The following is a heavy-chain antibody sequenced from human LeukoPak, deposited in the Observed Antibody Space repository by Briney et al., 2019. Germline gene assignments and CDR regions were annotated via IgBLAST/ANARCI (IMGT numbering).Heavy chain of an antibody. V-gene: IGHV5-51*01. J-gene: IGHJ6*02. CDR1: GFSFSTYW. CDR2: IFPGGPDI. CDR3: ARSRVTYYYNYGMDV. D-gene: IGHD2-21*02. Sequence: GESLKISCKGSGFSFSTYWIGWVRQMPGKGMGWMGIIFPGGPDIGYSPSFQGQVTMSADKSNDTAYLEWISLKALDSAIYYCARSRVTYYYNYGMDVWGQGTTVSVSS.